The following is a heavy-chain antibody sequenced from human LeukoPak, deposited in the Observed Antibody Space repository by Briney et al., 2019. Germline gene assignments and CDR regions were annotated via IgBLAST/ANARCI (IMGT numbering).Heavy chain of an antibody. CDR2: ISGSGDST. V-gene: IGHV3-23*01. CDR3: AKGASPGIAAAGAGFLFDY. J-gene: IGHJ4*02. D-gene: IGHD6-13*01. CDR1: GFTFTNCA. Sequence: GGSLRLSCAASGFTFTNCAMSWVRQARGKGLEWVSGISGSGDSTNYADSVKGWFTISRDNSKNTLYLQMNSLRAEDTAVYYCAKGASPGIAAAGAGFLFDYWGQGTLVTVSS.